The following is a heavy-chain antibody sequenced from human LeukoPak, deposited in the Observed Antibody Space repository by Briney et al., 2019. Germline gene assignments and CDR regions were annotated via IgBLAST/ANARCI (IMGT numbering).Heavy chain of an antibody. CDR3: LVHRYYYDSGGYSKPEDY. V-gene: IGHV4-34*01. D-gene: IGHD3-22*01. J-gene: IGHJ4*02. CDR2: TNHSGST. CDR1: GGSFSGYY. Sequence: PSETLFLTCAVYGGSFSGYYGNWIRQPAGKGLEWIGETNHSGSTNYNPSLKSRVTISVDTSKNQFSLRLSSVTAADTAVYYCLVHRYYYDSGGYSKPEDYWGQGTLVTVSS.